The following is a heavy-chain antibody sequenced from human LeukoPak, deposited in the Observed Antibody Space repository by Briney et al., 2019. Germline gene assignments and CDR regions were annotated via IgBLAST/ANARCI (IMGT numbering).Heavy chain of an antibody. CDR3: AREQRNGDYAPYYFDY. J-gene: IGHJ4*02. CDR1: GYTFTGYY. Sequence: ASVKVSCKASGYTFTGYYMHWVRQAPGQGLEWMGWINPNSGGTNYAQKLQGRVTMTTDTSTSTAYMELRSLRSDDTAVYYCAREQRNGDYAPYYFDYWGQGTLVTVSS. CDR2: INPNSGGT. D-gene: IGHD4-17*01. V-gene: IGHV1-2*02.